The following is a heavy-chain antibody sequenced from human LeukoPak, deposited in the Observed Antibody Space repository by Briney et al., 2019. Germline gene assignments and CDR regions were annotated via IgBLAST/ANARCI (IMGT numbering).Heavy chain of an antibody. D-gene: IGHD6-19*01. CDR1: GFTFSSYW. Sequence: GGSLRLSCAASGFTFSSYWMHWVRQAPGKGLVWVSRINSDGSSTSYADSVKGRFTISRDNAKNTLYLQMNSLRAEDTAVYYCATPGYSSGSFDYWGQGTLVTVSS. CDR3: ATPGYSSGSFDY. J-gene: IGHJ4*02. CDR2: INSDGSST. V-gene: IGHV3-74*01.